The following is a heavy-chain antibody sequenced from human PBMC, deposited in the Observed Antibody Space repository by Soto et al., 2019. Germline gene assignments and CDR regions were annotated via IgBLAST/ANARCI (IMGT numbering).Heavy chain of an antibody. CDR2: IYNTGTT. CDR1: DGSITRGGYY. J-gene: IGHJ5*02. CDR3: ARDPSP. V-gene: IGHV4-31*03. Sequence: QVQLQESGPGLVKPSETLYLTCTVSDGSITRGGYYWSWIRQHPGKGLEWIGYIYNTGTTYYNPSLKSRATISVDPSKIQVSLKLTSVTAAYTTVYYCARDPSPWGQGTMVTASS.